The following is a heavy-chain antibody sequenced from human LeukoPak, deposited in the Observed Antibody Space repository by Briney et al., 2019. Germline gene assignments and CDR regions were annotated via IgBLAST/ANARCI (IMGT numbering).Heavy chain of an antibody. V-gene: IGHV3-7*01. CDR3: ARSNVLRYFDWLSGSYYYYYYMDV. CDR1: GFTFSSYA. D-gene: IGHD3-9*01. J-gene: IGHJ6*03. Sequence: PGGSLRLSCAASGFTFSSYAMSWVRQAPGKGLEWVANIKQDGSEKYYVDSVKGRFTISRDNAKNSLYLQMNSLRAEDTAVYYCARSNVLRYFDWLSGSYYYYYYMDVWGKGTTVTVSS. CDR2: IKQDGSEK.